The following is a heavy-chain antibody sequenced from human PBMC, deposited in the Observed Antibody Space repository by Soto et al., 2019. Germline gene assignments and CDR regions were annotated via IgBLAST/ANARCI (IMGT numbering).Heavy chain of an antibody. Sequence: GGSLRLSCAASGFTFSSYGMHWVRQAPGKGLEWVAVISYDGSNKYYADSVKGRFTISRDNSKNTLYLQMNSLRAEDTAVYYCAKDNYDSSGYYENWFDPWGQGTLVTVSS. CDR2: ISYDGSNK. CDR3: AKDNYDSSGYYENWFDP. CDR1: GFTFSSYG. V-gene: IGHV3-30*18. J-gene: IGHJ5*02. D-gene: IGHD3-22*01.